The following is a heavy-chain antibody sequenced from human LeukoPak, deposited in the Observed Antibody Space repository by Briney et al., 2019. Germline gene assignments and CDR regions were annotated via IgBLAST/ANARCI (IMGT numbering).Heavy chain of an antibody. CDR1: GFTFSSYA. CDR2: ISYDGSNK. Sequence: PGGSLRLSCAASGFTFSSYAMHWVRQAPGKGLEWVAVISYDGSNKYYADSVKGRFTISRDNSKNTLYLQMNSLRAEDTAVYYCARDRITIFGVVITRYNWFDPWGQGTLVTVSS. V-gene: IGHV3-30-3*01. J-gene: IGHJ5*02. D-gene: IGHD3-3*01. CDR3: ARDRITIFGVVITRYNWFDP.